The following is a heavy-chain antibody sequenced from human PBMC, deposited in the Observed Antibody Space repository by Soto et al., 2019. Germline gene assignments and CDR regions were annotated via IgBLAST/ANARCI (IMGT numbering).Heavy chain of an antibody. V-gene: IGHV4-30-4*01. D-gene: IGHD6-19*01. CDR1: GGSISSGDYY. CDR3: ARVAVVYGDS. J-gene: IGHJ4*02. Sequence: QVQLQESGPGLGKPSQTLSLTCTVSGGSISSGDYYWSWIRQPPGKGLEWIGYIYYSGSTYYNPSLRSPVNTSVDTSKHQFSLKLSSVTAADTAVYYSARVAVVYGDSWGQGTLVTVSS. CDR2: IYYSGST.